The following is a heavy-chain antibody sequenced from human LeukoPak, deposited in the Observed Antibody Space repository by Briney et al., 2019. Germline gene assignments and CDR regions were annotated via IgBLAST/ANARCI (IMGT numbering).Heavy chain of an antibody. Sequence: GGSLRLSCAASGFTFSSYAMSWVRQVPGKGLEWVAVIWSDGTEKYYGDAVKGRFTISRDNSMKTLYLQMNSLRGDDTAVYYCAKDAQRGFDYSNSLESWGQGTLVTVSS. J-gene: IGHJ5*01. CDR1: GFTFSSYA. D-gene: IGHD4-11*01. CDR3: AKDAQRGFDYSNSLES. V-gene: IGHV3-33*06. CDR2: IWSDGTEK.